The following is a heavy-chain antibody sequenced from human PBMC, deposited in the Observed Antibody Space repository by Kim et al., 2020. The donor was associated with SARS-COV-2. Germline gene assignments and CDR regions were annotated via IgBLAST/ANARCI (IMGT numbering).Heavy chain of an antibody. J-gene: IGHJ2*01. Sequence: SETLSLTCTVSGGSLGSYSWRWLRQPPGKGLEWIGDIHYSGGTSYNPSLKSRVPLPIDTSKNQFSQRQSSMTAADTADYYCPRGDIPVLLGAHYF. CDR1: GGSLGSYS. CDR3: PRGDIPVLLGAHYF. CDR2: IHYSGGT. D-gene: IGHD3-10*01. V-gene: IGHV4-59*13.